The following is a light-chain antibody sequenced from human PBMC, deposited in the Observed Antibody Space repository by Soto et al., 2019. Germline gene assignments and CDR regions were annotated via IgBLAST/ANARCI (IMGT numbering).Light chain of an antibody. CDR3: QHYDNSPPSGT. V-gene: IGKV3-20*01. CDR2: GAS. Sequence: DIALTQSAAILSLSPGARAITSCRASLSVSNNYLAWYQQKPGQAPRGLICGASNRATGIPDGFSGSGSGTDFILTISRLEPQQLAVYYCQHYDNSPPSGTFGHGTKVDIK. CDR1: LSVSNNY. J-gene: IGKJ1*01.